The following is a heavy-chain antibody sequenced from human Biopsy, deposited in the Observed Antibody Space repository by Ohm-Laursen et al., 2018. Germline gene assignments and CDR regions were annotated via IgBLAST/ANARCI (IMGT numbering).Heavy chain of an antibody. D-gene: IGHD3-9*01. CDR3: AIKLTGYFHH. Sequence: SVKVSCKAPGGTFSNYGVNWVRQAPGQGLEWLGGNIPILGTGNYAQKFQDRVTVAADTSTSTATMELCSLRSDDTAVYYCAIKLTGYFHHWGQGTLVIVSS. V-gene: IGHV1-69*06. J-gene: IGHJ1*01. CDR1: GGTFSNYG. CDR2: NIPILGTG.